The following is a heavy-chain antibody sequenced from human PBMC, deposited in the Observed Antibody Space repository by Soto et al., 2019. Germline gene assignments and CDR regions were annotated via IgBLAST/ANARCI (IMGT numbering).Heavy chain of an antibody. V-gene: IGHV3-53*01. J-gene: IGHJ2*01. CDR3: ARDWGGNTTPYWYFDL. D-gene: IGHD1-1*01. CDR2: IYADGST. CDR1: GFNVSNNY. Sequence: GGSLRLSCAASGFNVSNNYMNWVRQAPGKGLEWVSLIYADGSTFYADSVRGRFIISRDNSKNTVYLQMNSLRAEDTAVYYCARDWGGNTTPYWYFDLWGRGTLVTVS.